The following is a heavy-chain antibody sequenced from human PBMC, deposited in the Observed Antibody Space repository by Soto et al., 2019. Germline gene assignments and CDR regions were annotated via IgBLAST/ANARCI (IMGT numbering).Heavy chain of an antibody. CDR2: INTSGGST. Sequence: ASVKVSCMASGYTFTSYYMHWVRQAPGQEIEWMGKINTSGGSTSYAQKFQGRVSMTRDTSTSTVYIELSSLISYDTAVYYCASSSLTDAFDIWGQGTMDTVSS. J-gene: IGHJ3*02. D-gene: IGHD2-2*01. CDR3: ASSSLTDAFDI. CDR1: GYTFTSYY. V-gene: IGHV1-46*03.